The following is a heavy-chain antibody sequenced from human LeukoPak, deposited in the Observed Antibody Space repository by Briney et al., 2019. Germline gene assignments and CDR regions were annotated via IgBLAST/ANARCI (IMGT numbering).Heavy chain of an antibody. CDR3: SAAFGDEAWFDP. CDR2: TYYRSKWYN. CDR1: GDSVSSNRAA. Sequence: SQTLSLTCAISGDSVSSNRAAWNWIRQSPSRGLEWLGRTYYRSKWYNDYAVSVKSRININPDTSKNQFSLQLNSVTPEDTAVYYCSAAFGDEAWFDPWGQGTLVTVSS. D-gene: IGHD3-10*01. J-gene: IGHJ5*02. V-gene: IGHV6-1*01.